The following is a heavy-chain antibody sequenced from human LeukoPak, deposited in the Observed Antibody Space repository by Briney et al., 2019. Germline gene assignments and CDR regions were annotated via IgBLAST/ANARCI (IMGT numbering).Heavy chain of an antibody. J-gene: IGHJ4*02. CDR2: IKQDGSEK. V-gene: IGHV3-7*03. Sequence: GGSLRLSCAASGLTFSSYWMSWVRQAPGKGLEWVANIKQDGSEKYYVDSVKGRFTISRDNAKNSLYLQMNSLRAEDTAVYYCARDRESLDYVWGSYRFFDYWGQGTLVTVSS. CDR1: GLTFSSYW. D-gene: IGHD3-16*02. CDR3: ARDRESLDYVWGSYRFFDY.